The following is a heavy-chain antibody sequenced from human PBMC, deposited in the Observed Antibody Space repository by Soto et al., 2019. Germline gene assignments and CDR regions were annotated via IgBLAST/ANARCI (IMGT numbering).Heavy chain of an antibody. Sequence: SETLSLTCTVSGASISSYYWSWIRQPPGKGLEWIGYIYYSGSTNYNPSLKSRVTISVDTSKNQFSLKLSSVTAADTAVYYCARGLWHGDAYYFDYWGQVALVTVS. J-gene: IGHJ4*02. D-gene: IGHD4-17*01. CDR3: ARGLWHGDAYYFDY. V-gene: IGHV4-59*01. CDR2: IYYSGST. CDR1: GASISSYY.